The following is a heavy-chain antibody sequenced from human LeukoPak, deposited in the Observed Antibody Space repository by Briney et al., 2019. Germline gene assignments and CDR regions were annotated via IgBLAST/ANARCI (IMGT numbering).Heavy chain of an antibody. CDR1: GGSISSYS. J-gene: IGHJ4*02. D-gene: IGHD5-24*01. CDR3: ARRHHNWDY. V-gene: IGHV4-59*08. CDR2: IYYSGTT. Sequence: SETLSLTCTVSGGSISSYSWTWIRQPPGKGLEWIGYIYYSGTTNYNPSLKSRITISVDTSKNQFSLKLTSVTAADTAVYYCARRHHNWDYWGQGTLVTVSS.